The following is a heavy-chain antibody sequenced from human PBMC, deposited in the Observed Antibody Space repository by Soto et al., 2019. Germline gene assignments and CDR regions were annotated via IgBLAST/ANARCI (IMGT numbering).Heavy chain of an antibody. V-gene: IGHV4-34*01. CDR1: GGSFSGYY. J-gene: IGHJ4*02. D-gene: IGHD2-15*01. CDR3: ARGCSGGSCYSGEDY. CDR2: INHSGST. Sequence: QVQLQQWGAGLLKPSETLSLTCAVYGGSFSGYYWSWIRQPPGKGLEWIGEINHSGSTNYNPSHKSRVTISVDTSKNQFSLKLSSVTAADTAVYYCARGCSGGSCYSGEDYWGQGTLVTVSS.